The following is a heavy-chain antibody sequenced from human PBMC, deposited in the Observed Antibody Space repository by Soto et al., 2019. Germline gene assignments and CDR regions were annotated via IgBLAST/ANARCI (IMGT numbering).Heavy chain of an antibody. CDR1: GGTFSSYA. CDR2: IIPIFGTA. V-gene: IGHV1-69*13. CDR3: SVGMATIDSPFDY. Sequence: SVKVSCKASGGTFSSYAISWVRQAPGQGLEWMGGIIPIFGTANYAQKFQGRVTITADESTSTAYMELSSLRSEDTAVYYCSVGMATIDSPFDYWGQGTLVTVSS. D-gene: IGHD5-12*01. J-gene: IGHJ4*02.